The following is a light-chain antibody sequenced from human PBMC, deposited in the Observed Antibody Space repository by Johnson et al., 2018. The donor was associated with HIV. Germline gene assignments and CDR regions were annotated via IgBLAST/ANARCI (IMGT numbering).Light chain of an antibody. J-gene: IGLJ1*01. V-gene: IGLV1-51*01. CDR2: DNN. CDR3: GTWDSSLSAGV. CDR1: SSNIGNNY. Sequence: SVLTQPPSVSAAPGQKVTVSCSGSSSNIGNNYVSWYQQFPGTAPKLLIYDNNKRPSGIPDRFSGSKYGTSATLGITGLQTGDEADYYCGTWDSSLSAGVFGTGTNVTVL.